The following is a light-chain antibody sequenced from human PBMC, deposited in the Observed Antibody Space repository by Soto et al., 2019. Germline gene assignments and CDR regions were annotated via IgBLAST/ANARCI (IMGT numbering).Light chain of an antibody. CDR3: QQYYTPPII. Sequence: DIVMTQSPDSLAVSLGERATINCKSSQSLLYNSNNRNYLAWFQQKPGHPPKLLIYWASTRESGVPDRFSGSGSGTDFTRTISSLQGEDVAVCYCQQYYTPPIIVGGGPKVEIK. J-gene: IGKJ4*01. CDR1: QSLLYNSNNRNY. CDR2: WAS. V-gene: IGKV4-1*01.